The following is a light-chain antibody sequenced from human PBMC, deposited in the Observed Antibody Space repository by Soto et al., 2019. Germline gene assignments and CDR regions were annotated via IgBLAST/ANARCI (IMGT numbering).Light chain of an antibody. Sequence: EILLTQSPSTLSLSPGEGVTLSCRASQSVTVNSLAWYQQKPGQAPRLLIYAASTRAAAVPDRFTGSGSGTDFALTISRLEPEDIATYYCQQYDNLPFTFGPGTKVDIK. V-gene: IGKV3-20*01. CDR1: QSVTVNS. CDR2: AAS. J-gene: IGKJ3*01. CDR3: QQYDNLPFT.